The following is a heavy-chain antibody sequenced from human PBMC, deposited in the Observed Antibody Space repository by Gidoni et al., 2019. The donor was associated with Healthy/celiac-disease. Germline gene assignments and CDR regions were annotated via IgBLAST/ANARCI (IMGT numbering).Heavy chain of an antibody. CDR1: GFSLSTSEVR. CDR3: AHEYSDSGAFYPPPLDY. Sequence: QITLKESGPALVKPTQTLTLTCTFSGFSLSTSEVRVGWIRQPPGKALEWLALISWNDDKRYSPSLKSRLTITKDTSKNQVVLTMTNMDPVDTATYYCAHEYSDSGAFYPPPLDYWGQGTLVTVSS. CDR2: ISWNDDK. D-gene: IGHD3-22*01. J-gene: IGHJ4*02. V-gene: IGHV2-5*01.